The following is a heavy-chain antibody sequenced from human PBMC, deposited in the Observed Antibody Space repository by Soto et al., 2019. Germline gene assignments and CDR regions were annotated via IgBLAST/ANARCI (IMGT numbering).Heavy chain of an antibody. CDR1: GYTFTSYG. D-gene: IGHD2-8*01. J-gene: IGHJ4*01. CDR2: VSGYSDKR. Sequence: GASVKVSCKASGYTFTSYGISWVRQAPGQGLEWMGCVSGYSDKRDYSRKLQDRITLTADPSTTTSYMELRSLTSDDTAVYYCARGWGKYFGVNDFWG. CDR3: ARGWGKYFGVNDF. V-gene: IGHV1-18*01.